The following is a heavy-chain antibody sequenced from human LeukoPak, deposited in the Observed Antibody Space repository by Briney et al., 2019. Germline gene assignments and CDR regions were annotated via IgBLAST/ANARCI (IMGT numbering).Heavy chain of an antibody. CDR3: ARIAAAGTD. V-gene: IGHV1-8*01. D-gene: IGHD6-13*01. CDR2: MNRNSGNT. Sequence: GASVKVSCEASGYTFTSYDINWVRQATGQGLEWMGWMNRNSGNTGYAQKFQGSVTMTGNTSISTAYMELSSLRSEDTAVYYCARIAAAGTDWGQGTLVTVSS. J-gene: IGHJ4*02. CDR1: GYTFTSYD.